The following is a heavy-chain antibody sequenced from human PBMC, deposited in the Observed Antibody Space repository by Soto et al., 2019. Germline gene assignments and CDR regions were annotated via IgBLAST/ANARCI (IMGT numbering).Heavy chain of an antibody. CDR3: ARAKLSAGVDWFDP. J-gene: IGHJ5*02. D-gene: IGHD2-8*01. Sequence: ASVKGSCKASGGTFSSYAISWVRQAPGQGLEWMGGIIPINGTTNYAQKLQGRVTMTTDTSTSTAYMELRSLRSDDTAVYYCARAKLSAGVDWFDPWGQGTLVTVSS. CDR1: GGTFSSYA. CDR2: IIPINGTT. V-gene: IGHV1-18*01.